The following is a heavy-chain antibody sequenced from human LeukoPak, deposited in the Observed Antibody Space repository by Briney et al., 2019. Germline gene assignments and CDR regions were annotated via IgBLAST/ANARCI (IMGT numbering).Heavy chain of an antibody. D-gene: IGHD3-3*01. V-gene: IGHV4-31*03. CDR3: ARGSYDFWSGYPTEYFQH. CDR2: IYYSGST. J-gene: IGHJ1*01. CDR1: GGSISSGGYY. Sequence: SETLSLTCTVSGGSISSGGYYWSWIRQHPGKGLEWIGYIYYSGSTYYNPSLKSRVTISVDTPKNQFSLKLSSVTAADTAVYYCARGSYDFWSGYPTEYFQHWGQGTLVTVSS.